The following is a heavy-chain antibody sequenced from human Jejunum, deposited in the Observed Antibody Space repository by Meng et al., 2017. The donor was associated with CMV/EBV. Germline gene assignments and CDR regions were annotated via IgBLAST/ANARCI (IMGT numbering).Heavy chain of an antibody. CDR1: LSSHA. Sequence: LSSHAMSWVRQAPGKGLEWVSGISGSGGTSKYTDSVKGRFNTSRDNSKNTVYLEMSSLRAEDTAIYYCAKDRRITTTVLIMSSFDYWGQGTLVTVSS. D-gene: IGHD4-11*01. J-gene: IGHJ4*02. CDR3: AKDRRITTTVLIMSSFDY. V-gene: IGHV3-23*01. CDR2: ISGSGGTS.